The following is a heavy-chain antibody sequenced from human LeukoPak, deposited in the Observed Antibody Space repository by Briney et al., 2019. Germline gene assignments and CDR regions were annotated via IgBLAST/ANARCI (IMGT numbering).Heavy chain of an antibody. V-gene: IGHV3-23*01. CDR3: GRQIYDDSYYFDY. CDR2: ISGGGGST. D-gene: IGHD4-17*01. CDR1: GFTFSSYA. Sequence: GSLRLSCAVSGFTFSSYAVSWVRQAPGKGLEWVSSISGGGGSTFYADSVKGRFTISRDNSKSTLFLQMNSLRAEDTAVYYCGRQIYDDSYYFDYWGQGSLVTVSS. J-gene: IGHJ4*02.